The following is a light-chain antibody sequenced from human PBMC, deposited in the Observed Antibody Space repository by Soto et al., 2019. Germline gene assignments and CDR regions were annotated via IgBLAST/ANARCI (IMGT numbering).Light chain of an antibody. CDR2: GLS. V-gene: IGLV2-8*01. CDR1: SSNIGGYHY. J-gene: IGLJ2*01. CDR3: GSHAGRNSFVV. Sequence: QSALTQRPSASGSPGQRVTISCTGTSSNIGGYHYVSWYQQHPGKAPKLMIYGLSKQPSGVPDRFSGSTSGNTASLTVSVLQGEDAADYYWGSHAGRNSFVVFGGGTKLTVL.